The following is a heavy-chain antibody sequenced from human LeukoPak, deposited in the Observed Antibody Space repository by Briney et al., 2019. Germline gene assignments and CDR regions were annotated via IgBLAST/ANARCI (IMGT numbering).Heavy chain of an antibody. Sequence: GGSLRLSCAASGFTFDDYAMHWVRQAPGKGLEWVSGISWNSGSIGYADSVKGRFTISRDNAKNSLYLQMNSLRAEDTAVYYCARVSFGSQGDFDYWGQGTLVTVSS. V-gene: IGHV3-9*01. J-gene: IGHJ4*02. CDR1: GFTFDDYA. CDR2: ISWNSGSI. D-gene: IGHD3-10*01. CDR3: ARVSFGSQGDFDY.